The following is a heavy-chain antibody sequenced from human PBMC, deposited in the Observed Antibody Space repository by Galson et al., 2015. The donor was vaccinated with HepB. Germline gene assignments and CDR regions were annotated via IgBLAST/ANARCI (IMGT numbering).Heavy chain of an antibody. Sequence: SLRLSCAASGFTLTRYGIHWVRQAPGRGLEWVALISYDGTTKFYGDSVKGRFTISRDTSKNTLFLQMSSLRTEDTAVYFCARDLRGDWFDPWGQGTLVTVSS. V-gene: IGHV3-30*03. CDR1: GFTLTRYG. D-gene: IGHD3-10*01. J-gene: IGHJ5*02. CDR3: ARDLRGDWFDP. CDR2: ISYDGTTK.